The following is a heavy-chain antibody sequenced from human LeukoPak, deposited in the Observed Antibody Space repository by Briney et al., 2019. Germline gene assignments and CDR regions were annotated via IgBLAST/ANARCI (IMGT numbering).Heavy chain of an antibody. J-gene: IGHJ6*03. V-gene: IGHV3-23*01. CDR3: AKDQEGRFLEWLLYRGDYMDV. D-gene: IGHD3-3*01. CDR1: GFTFSSYA. CDR2: ISGSGGST. Sequence: GRSLRLSCAASGFTFSSYAMSWVRQAPGKGLEWVSAISGSGGSTYYADSVKGRFTISRDNSKNTLYLQMNSLRAEDTAVYYCAKDQEGRFLEWLLYRGDYMDVWGKGTTVTVSS.